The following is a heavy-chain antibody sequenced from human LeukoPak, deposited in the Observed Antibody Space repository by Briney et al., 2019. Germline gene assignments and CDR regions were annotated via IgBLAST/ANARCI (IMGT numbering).Heavy chain of an antibody. CDR3: ASRTYFYGLSP. CDR1: GYTFTTYA. Sequence: EASVKVSCKASGYTFTTYAMNWVRQAPGQGLEWMGYINTAVGNPTYAQDFTGRFLFSVDTSVSTAYLQITNLTAEDTALYYCASRTYFYGLSPWGQGTLVTVS. J-gene: IGHJ5*02. V-gene: IGHV7-4-1*02. CDR2: INTAVGNP. D-gene: IGHD4-17*01.